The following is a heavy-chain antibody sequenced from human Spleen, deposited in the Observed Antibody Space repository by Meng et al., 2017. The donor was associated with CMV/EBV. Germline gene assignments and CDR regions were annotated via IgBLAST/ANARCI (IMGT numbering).Heavy chain of an antibody. J-gene: IGHJ4*02. D-gene: IGHD4-23*01. CDR2: IRYDGSNK. V-gene: IGHV3-30*02. CDR3: AKIPNYGGIQIDY. Sequence: LSLTCAASGFTFSSYGMHWVRQAPGKGLEWVAFIRYDGSNKYYADSVKGRFTISRDNSKNTLYLQMNSLRAEDTAVYYCAKIPNYGGIQIDYWGQGTLVTVSS. CDR1: GFTFSSYG.